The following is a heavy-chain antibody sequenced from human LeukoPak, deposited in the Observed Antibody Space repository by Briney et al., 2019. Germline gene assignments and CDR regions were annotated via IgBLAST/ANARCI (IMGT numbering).Heavy chain of an antibody. V-gene: IGHV1-2*02. CDR1: GYSLTDYY. CDR2: INPNSGGT. D-gene: IGHD2-2*01. J-gene: IGHJ5*02. Sequence: ASVKVSCKASGYSLTDYYMHWVRQAPGQGLEWMGWINPNSGGTNYAQKFQGRVTMTRDTSISTAYMELSRLRSDDTAVYYCARGGNVVVPAATSWFDPWGQGTLVTVSS. CDR3: ARGGNVVVPAATSWFDP.